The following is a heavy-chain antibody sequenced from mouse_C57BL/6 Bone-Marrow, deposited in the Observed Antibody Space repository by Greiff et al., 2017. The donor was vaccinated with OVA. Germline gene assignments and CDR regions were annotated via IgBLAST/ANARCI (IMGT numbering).Heavy chain of an antibody. CDR2: IYPGSGST. V-gene: IGHV1-55*01. J-gene: IGHJ2*01. CDR1: GYTFTSYW. D-gene: IGHD1-1*01. CDR3: ARGAYYYGSSYGY. Sequence: VKLQQPGAELVKPGASVKMSCKASGYTFTSYWITWVKQRPGQGLEWIGDIYPGSGSTNYNEKFKSKATLTVDTSSSTAYMQLSSLTSEDSAVYYCARGAYYYGSSYGYWGQGTTLTVSS.